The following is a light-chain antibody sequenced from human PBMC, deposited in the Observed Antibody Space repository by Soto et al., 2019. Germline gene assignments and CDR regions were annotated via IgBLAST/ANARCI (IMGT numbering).Light chain of an antibody. J-gene: IGKJ5*01. Sequence: IVMTQSPATLSVSPGESATLHCRASQSVRSNLSWYQQRPGQAPRLLIYGASTRATDIPARFSGSGSGTEFTLTISSLQSEDFAVYYCQQYYDWPITFGQGTRLEIK. V-gene: IGKV3-15*01. CDR3: QQYYDWPIT. CDR2: GAS. CDR1: QSVRSN.